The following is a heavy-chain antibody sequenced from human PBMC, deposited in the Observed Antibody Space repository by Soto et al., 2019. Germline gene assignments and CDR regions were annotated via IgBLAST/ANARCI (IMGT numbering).Heavy chain of an antibody. J-gene: IGHJ6*02. V-gene: IGHV1-2*02. CDR2: INPNSGGT. Sequence: ASVKVSCKASGYTFTDYYMHWVLQAPVQVLEWMGWINPNSGGTNYAQKFQGRVTMTRDKSISTAYLQWSSLKASDTAMYYCARHGASIVVVPAASFLGMDVWGQGTTVTVSS. CDR3: ARHGASIVVVPAASFLGMDV. CDR1: GYTFTDYY. D-gene: IGHD2-2*01.